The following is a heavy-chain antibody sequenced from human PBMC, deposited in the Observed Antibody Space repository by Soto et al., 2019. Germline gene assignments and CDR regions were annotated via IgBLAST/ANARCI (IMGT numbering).Heavy chain of an antibody. J-gene: IGHJ3*02. D-gene: IGHD3-22*01. V-gene: IGHV3-23*01. CDR2: ISGSGGST. CDR1: GFTFSSYA. Sequence: EVQLLESGGGLVQPGGSLRLSCAASGFTFSSYAMSWVRQAPGKGLEWVSAISGSGGSTYYADSVKGRFTISRDNSKNTLYLQMYSLRAEDTAVYYCAKRYITMIVVVKEAFDIWGQGTMVTVSS. CDR3: AKRYITMIVVVKEAFDI.